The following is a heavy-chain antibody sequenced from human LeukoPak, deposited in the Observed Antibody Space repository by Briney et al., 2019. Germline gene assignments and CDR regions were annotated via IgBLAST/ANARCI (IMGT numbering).Heavy chain of an antibody. J-gene: IGHJ4*02. Sequence: SETLSLTCTVSGGSVYTSDYYWGWVRQPPGKGPEWIGDIFYTGKTNYNPSLKSRVSISIDTSKNQFSLKLTSVTAADTAVYYCARVFDSWGQGTLVTVS. V-gene: IGHV4-39*07. CDR1: GGSVYTSDYY. CDR3: ARVFDS. CDR2: IFYTGKT.